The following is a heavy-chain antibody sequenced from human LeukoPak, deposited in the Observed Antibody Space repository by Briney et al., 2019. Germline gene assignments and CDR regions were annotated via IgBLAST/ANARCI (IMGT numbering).Heavy chain of an antibody. Sequence: GGSLRLSCAASGFTFSSYSMNWVRQAPGKGLEWVSSISSSSSYIYYADSVKGRFTISRDNAKNSLYLQMNSLRAEDTAVYYCARQPFAPPYFDYWGQGTLVTVSS. V-gene: IGHV3-21*01. D-gene: IGHD1-14*01. CDR1: GFTFSSYS. J-gene: IGHJ4*02. CDR2: ISSSSSYI. CDR3: ARQPFAPPYFDY.